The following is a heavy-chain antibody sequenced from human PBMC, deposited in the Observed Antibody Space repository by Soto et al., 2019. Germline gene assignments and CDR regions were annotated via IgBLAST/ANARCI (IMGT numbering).Heavy chain of an antibody. CDR1: GYTFNTYD. V-gene: IGHV1-8*01. D-gene: IGHD2-8*01. J-gene: IGHJ5*02. CDR2: MNPKSGYT. CDR3: AKDRPRLTQQFNGVS. Sequence: ASVKVSCKASGYTFNTYDINCVRQATGQGLEWMGWMNPKSGYTGSAQKFQGRVTLTTDTSTSTAYMELRSLRSDDTAVYYCAKDRPRLTQQFNGVSWGQGTLVTVSS.